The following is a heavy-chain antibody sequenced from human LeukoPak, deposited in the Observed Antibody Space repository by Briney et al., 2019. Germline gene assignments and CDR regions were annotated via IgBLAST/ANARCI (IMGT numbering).Heavy chain of an antibody. CDR1: GGSFSGYY. V-gene: IGHV4-34*01. J-gene: IGHJ4*02. Sequence: SETLSLTCAVYGGSFSGYYWSWIRQPPGKGLEWIGEINHSGSTNYNPSLKSRVTISVDTSKNQFSLKLSSVTAADAAVYYCARVSGYDWESFYDYWGQGTLVTVSS. CDR2: INHSGST. CDR3: ARVSGYDWESFYDY. D-gene: IGHD5-12*01.